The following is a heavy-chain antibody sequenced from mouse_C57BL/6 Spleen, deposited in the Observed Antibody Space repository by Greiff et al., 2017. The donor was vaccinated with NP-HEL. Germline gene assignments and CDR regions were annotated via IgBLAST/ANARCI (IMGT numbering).Heavy chain of an antibody. CDR2: IDPETGGT. CDR3: TKGAGVTTVYYAMDY. D-gene: IGHD2-2*01. CDR1: GYTFTDYE. V-gene: IGHV1-15*01. J-gene: IGHJ4*01. Sequence: QVQLKQSGAELVRPGASVTLSCKASGYTFTDYEMHWVKQTPVHGLVWIGAIDPETGGTAYNQKFKGKAILTADKSSSTAYMELRSLTSEDSAVYYCTKGAGVTTVYYAMDYWGQGTSVTVSS.